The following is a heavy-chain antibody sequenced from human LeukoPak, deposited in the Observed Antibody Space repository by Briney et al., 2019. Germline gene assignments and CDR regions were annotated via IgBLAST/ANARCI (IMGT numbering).Heavy chain of an antibody. CDR1: GFTFSSYS. D-gene: IGHD2-2*01. V-gene: IGHV3-21*01. Sequence: PGGSLRLSRAASGFTFSSYSMNWVRQAPGKGLEWVSSISSSSSYIYYADSVKGRFTISRDNAKNSLYLQMNSLRAEDTAVYYCARDSRRKDIVVVPVNYWGQGTLVTVSS. CDR3: ARDSRRKDIVVVPVNY. J-gene: IGHJ4*02. CDR2: ISSSSSYI.